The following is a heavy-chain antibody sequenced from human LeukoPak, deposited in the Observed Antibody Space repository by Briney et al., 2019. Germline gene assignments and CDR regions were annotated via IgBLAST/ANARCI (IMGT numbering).Heavy chain of an antibody. CDR3: VRDYYCTSNTCHDCFDP. V-gene: IGHV1-18*01. D-gene: IGHD2-8*01. CDR1: GYTFSTYG. Sequence: ALVKVSCKASGYTFSTYGISWVRQAPGQGLEWMGWSSDYDPDRNYAQKFQGRLTVTTDTSTSTAYMELRSLTSDDTAIYYCVRDYYCTSNTCHDCFDPWGQGTLVTVSS. CDR2: SSDYDPDR. J-gene: IGHJ5*02.